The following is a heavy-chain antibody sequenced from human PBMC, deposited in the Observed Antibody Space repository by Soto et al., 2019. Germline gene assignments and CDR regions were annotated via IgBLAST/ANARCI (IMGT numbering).Heavy chain of an antibody. CDR1: GGSISSYY. V-gene: IGHV4-59*01. CDR2: IYYSGSS. Sequence: SETLSLTCTVSGGSISSYYWSWIRQPPGKGLEWIGYIYYSGSSNSNASLKSRVTLSVDRSKNQFSLKLNSVTAADTAVYYCARGYNYGLDVWGQGTTVTVSS. CDR3: ARGYNYGLDV. J-gene: IGHJ6*02.